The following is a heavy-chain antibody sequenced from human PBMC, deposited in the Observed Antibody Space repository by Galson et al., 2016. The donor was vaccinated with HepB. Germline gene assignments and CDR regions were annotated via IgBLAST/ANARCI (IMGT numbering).Heavy chain of an antibody. D-gene: IGHD6-19*01. Sequence: LSLTCSVYGGSLSNNFWSWLRQPPGKGLEWIGEIHHTGDTNHNSSLKSRVTMSVDTSKNQFSLKLNSVTAADKAVYYCARGKRPRQWLITKWFDPWGQGTPVTVSA. V-gene: IGHV4-34*01. CDR1: GGSLSNNF. CDR2: IHHTGDT. J-gene: IGHJ5*02. CDR3: ARGKRPRQWLITKWFDP.